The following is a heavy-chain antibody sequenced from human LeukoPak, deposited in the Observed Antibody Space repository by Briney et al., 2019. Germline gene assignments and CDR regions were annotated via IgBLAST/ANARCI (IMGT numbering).Heavy chain of an antibody. CDR3: ATGGGFYYGH. Sequence: PGGSLRLSCAASGFTFSNYAMSWVRQAPGKGLEWVSVISGSGGNTYYADSVKGRFTISKDISKNTLYVQMNSLRAEDTAVYYCATGGGFYYGHWGQGTLVTVSS. J-gene: IGHJ4*02. CDR1: GFTFSNYA. V-gene: IGHV3-23*01. CDR2: ISGSGGNT. D-gene: IGHD3-22*01.